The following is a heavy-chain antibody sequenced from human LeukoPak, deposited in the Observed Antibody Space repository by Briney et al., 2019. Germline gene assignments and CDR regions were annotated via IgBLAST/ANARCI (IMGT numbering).Heavy chain of an antibody. CDR1: GFTVSSNY. CDR3: SRDGSSSDWSAFDI. CDR2: LYSGGST. D-gene: IGHD6-19*01. Sequence: GGSLRLSCAASGFTVSSNYLNWVRQAPGKGLEWVSVLYSGGSTYYADSVKGRFTISRDNSKNTLYLQMNSLKTEDTAVYYCSRDGSSSDWSAFDIWGQGTMVTVSS. V-gene: IGHV3-66*01. J-gene: IGHJ3*02.